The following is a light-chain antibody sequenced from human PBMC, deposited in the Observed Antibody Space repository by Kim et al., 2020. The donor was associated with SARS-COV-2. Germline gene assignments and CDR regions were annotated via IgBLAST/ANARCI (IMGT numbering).Light chain of an antibody. CDR2: WAS. CDR1: QSVLYDSNNKNY. Sequence: DIVMTQSPDSLAVSLGERATINCKSSQSVLYDSNNKNYLAWYQQKPGQPPRLLIYWASTRESGVPDRFSGSGSGTDFTLTISSLQAEDVAVYYCQQHYSTPSTFGGGTKVDIK. V-gene: IGKV4-1*01. J-gene: IGKJ4*01. CDR3: QQHYSTPST.